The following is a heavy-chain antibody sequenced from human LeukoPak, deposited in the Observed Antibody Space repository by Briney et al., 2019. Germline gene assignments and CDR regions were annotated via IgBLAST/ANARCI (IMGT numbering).Heavy chain of an antibody. CDR2: TFYRSKWYN. CDR3: ARALRYCSASSCYSTFDL. CDR1: GDSVSSDTAA. D-gene: IGHD2-15*01. Sequence: SQTLSLTCAISGDSVSSDTAAWNWIRQSPSRGLEWLGRTFYRSKWYNDYAVSVKSRITINPDTSKNQFSLHLNSVTPEDTAVYYCARALRYCSASSCYSTFDLWGQGTLVTVSS. V-gene: IGHV6-1*01. J-gene: IGHJ3*01.